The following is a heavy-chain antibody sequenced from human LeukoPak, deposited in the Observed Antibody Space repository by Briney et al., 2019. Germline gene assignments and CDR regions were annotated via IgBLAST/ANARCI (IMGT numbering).Heavy chain of an antibody. CDR2: INPDSGGT. V-gene: IGHV1-2*02. J-gene: IGHJ6*02. D-gene: IGHD2-2*01. CDR1: GYTFTGYY. CDR3: ATDPGETVPAAKGPRGDYCYGMDV. Sequence: GASVKVSCKASGYTFTGYYMHWVRQAPGQGLEWMGWINPDSGGTIYAQNFQGRVTMTEDTSTDTAYMELNSLRSDDTAVYYCATDPGETVPAAKGPRGDYCYGMDVWGQGTMVTVSS.